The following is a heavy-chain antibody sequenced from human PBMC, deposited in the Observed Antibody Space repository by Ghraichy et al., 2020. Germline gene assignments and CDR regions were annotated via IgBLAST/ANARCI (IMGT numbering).Heavy chain of an antibody. CDR1: GYTFTSYY. D-gene: IGHD4-17*01. Sequence: ASVKVSCKASGYTFTSYYMHWVRQAPGQGLEWMGIINPSGGSTSYAQKFQGRVTMTRDTSTSTVYMELSSLRSEDTAVYYCARGGGVYGDYVLVYDDAFDIWGQGTMVTVSS. CDR2: INPSGGST. CDR3: ARGGGVYGDYVLVYDDAFDI. J-gene: IGHJ3*02. V-gene: IGHV1-46*01.